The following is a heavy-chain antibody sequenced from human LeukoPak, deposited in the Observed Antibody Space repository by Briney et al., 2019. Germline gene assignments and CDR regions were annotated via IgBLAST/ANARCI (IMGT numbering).Heavy chain of an antibody. CDR3: ARDGEGSYHAALDY. CDR2: ISSSSSTI. Sequence: GGSLRLSCAASAFALSTYTMEWVRLAPGKGLEWVSYISSSSSTIYYADSVKGRFTISRDNAKNSLYLQMNSLRAEDTAVYYCARDGEGSYHAALDYWGQGTLVTVSS. V-gene: IGHV3-48*01. D-gene: IGHD1-26*01. J-gene: IGHJ4*02. CDR1: AFALSTYT.